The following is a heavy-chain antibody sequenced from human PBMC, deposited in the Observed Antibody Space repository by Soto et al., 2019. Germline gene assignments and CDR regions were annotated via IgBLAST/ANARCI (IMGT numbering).Heavy chain of an antibody. CDR1: GFTFSTYA. CDR2: ISASGNSP. Sequence: EVQLLESGGGLVQPGGSLRLSCAASGFTFSTYAMNWVRQAPGKGLEWGSDISASGNSPYYADSVKGRFTISRDNSKNTLYLQMNSLRADDTAVYYCAKSGDSRGRPRGGFDYWGRGTLVTVS. J-gene: IGHJ4*02. V-gene: IGHV3-23*01. D-gene: IGHD6-13*01. CDR3: AKSGDSRGRPRGGFDY.